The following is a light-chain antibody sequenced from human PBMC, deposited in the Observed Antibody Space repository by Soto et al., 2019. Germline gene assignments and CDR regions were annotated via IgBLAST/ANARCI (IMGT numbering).Light chain of an antibody. CDR1: QSISSW. CDR3: QHYNSYHS. Sequence: DIQMTQSPSTLSASVGDRVTITCRASQSISSWLAWYQQKPGKAPKLLIYKSSSLESGVPSRFSGSGSGTEFTLTISSLQPDDVATYCCQHYNSYHSFGGGTKVEIK. J-gene: IGKJ4*01. CDR2: KSS. V-gene: IGKV1-5*03.